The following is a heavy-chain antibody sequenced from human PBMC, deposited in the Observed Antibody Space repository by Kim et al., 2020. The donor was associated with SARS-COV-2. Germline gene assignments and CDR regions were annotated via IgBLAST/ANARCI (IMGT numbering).Heavy chain of an antibody. Sequence: ASVKVSCKASGYTLTAYSIHWVRQAPGETFEWMGWISTDVGITEYSQKFQGRVTITRDTSASTAYMYLSSLRSEDTALYFCARSDTFDYWGQGTLVTVSA. CDR3: ARSDTFDY. CDR1: GYTLTAYS. V-gene: IGHV1-3*04. J-gene: IGHJ4*02. D-gene: IGHD2-21*02. CDR2: ISTDVGIT.